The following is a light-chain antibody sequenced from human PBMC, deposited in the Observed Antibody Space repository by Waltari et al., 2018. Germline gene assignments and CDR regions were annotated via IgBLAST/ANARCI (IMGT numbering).Light chain of an antibody. Sequence: EIVMTQSPATLYVSPGERATLSCRASQSVSSDLAWYKQKPGQAPRPVIYGASTRATGIPARFSGSGSGTEFTLTISSLQSEDFAVYYCQQYNNWPRTFGQGTKVEIK. CDR1: QSVSSD. V-gene: IGKV3-15*01. CDR3: QQYNNWPRT. J-gene: IGKJ1*01. CDR2: GAS.